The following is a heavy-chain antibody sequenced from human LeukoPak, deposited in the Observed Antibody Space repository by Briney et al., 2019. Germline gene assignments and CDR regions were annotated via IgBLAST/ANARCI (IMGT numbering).Heavy chain of an antibody. J-gene: IGHJ4*02. Sequence: GGSLRLSCAASGFTFSRYAMSWVRQAPGKGLEWVSAISGSGGTTYYADSVKGRFTISRDNSKSTLYLQMNSLRAEDTAVYYCAKEDCGVDCSTFDYWGQGTLVTISS. V-gene: IGHV3-23*01. CDR3: AKEDCGVDCSTFDY. CDR2: ISGSGGTT. D-gene: IGHD2-21*02. CDR1: GFTFSRYA.